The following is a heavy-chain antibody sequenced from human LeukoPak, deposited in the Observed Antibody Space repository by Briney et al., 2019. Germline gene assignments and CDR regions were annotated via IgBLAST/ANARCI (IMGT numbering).Heavy chain of an antibody. CDR1: GGSISSYY. D-gene: IGHD2-15*01. Sequence: SETLSLTCTVSGGSISSYYWSWIRQPPGKGLEWIGYIYYSGSTNYNPSLKSRVTISVDTSKNQFSLKLSSVTAADTAVYYCARGRGGGGSSNNWFDPWGQGTLVIVSS. CDR3: ARGRGGGGSSNNWFDP. J-gene: IGHJ5*02. CDR2: IYYSGST. V-gene: IGHV4-59*01.